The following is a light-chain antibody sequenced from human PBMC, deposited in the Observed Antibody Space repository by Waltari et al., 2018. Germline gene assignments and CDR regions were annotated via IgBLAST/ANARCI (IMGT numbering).Light chain of an antibody. CDR1: NSNTGSHN. Sequence: QSVLTQPPSASGTPGQGVIISCSGSNSNTGSHNLYWYQHLPGTAPKLLIYKNNQRPSGVPERFSGSKSGTSASLAISGLRSEDEADYYCAAWDDSLSGRVFGGGTKLTVL. CDR2: KNN. CDR3: AAWDDSLSGRV. J-gene: IGLJ3*02. V-gene: IGLV1-47*01.